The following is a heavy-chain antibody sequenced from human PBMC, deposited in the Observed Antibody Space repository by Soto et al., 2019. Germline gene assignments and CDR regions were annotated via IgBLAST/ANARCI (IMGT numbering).Heavy chain of an antibody. Sequence: KPSETLSLTCTVSGGSISSSSYYWGWIRQPPGKGLEWIGSIYYSGSTYYNPSLKSRVTISVDTSKNQFSLKLSSVTAADTAVYYCARLLGSGAANYYYGMDVWGQGTTVTVSS. CDR2: IYYSGST. J-gene: IGHJ6*02. V-gene: IGHV4-39*01. CDR3: ARLLGSGAANYYYGMDV. D-gene: IGHD7-27*01. CDR1: GGSISSSSYY.